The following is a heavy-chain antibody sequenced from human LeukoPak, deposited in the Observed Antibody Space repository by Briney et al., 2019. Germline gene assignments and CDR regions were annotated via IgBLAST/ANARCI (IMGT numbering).Heavy chain of an antibody. CDR2: ISGSGGST. CDR1: GFTFSSYA. V-gene: IGHV3-23*01. J-gene: IGHJ4*02. CDR3: AKGSDSYYFDY. Sequence: GGSPRLSCVASGFTFSSYAMSWVRQAPGKGLEWVSSISGSGGSTYYADSVKGRFTISRDNSKNTLYLQMNSLRVEDTAVYYCAKGSDSYYFDYWGQGTLVTVSS.